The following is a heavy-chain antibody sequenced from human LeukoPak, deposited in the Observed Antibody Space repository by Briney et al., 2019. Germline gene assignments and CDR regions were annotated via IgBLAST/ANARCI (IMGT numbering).Heavy chain of an antibody. D-gene: IGHD2-21*02. CDR3: ARDPCGGDCYAFDI. CDR2: IWYDGSNK. Sequence: GGSLRLSCTASGFTFSSYGMHWVRQAPGKGLEWVAVIWYDGSNKYYADSVKGRFTISRDNSKNTLYLQMNSLRAEDTAVYYCARDPCGGDCYAFDIWGQGTMVTVSS. CDR1: GFTFSSYG. J-gene: IGHJ3*02. V-gene: IGHV3-33*01.